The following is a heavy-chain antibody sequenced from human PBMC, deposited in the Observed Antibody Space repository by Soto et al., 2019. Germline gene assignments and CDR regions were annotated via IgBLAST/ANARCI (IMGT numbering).Heavy chain of an antibody. V-gene: IGHV1-69*13. Sequence: ASVKVSCKASGDTSTTYVTSWVRQAPGQGPEWIGGINPMSRTAKYSERYNGRVTITADEATRTAYLDLTSLRFEDTAVYFCARGTYCGSNCFFAREYWGQGTLVTVSS. CDR3: ARGTYCGSNCFFAREY. CDR2: INPMSRTA. J-gene: IGHJ4*02. CDR1: GDTSTTYV. D-gene: IGHD2-21*01.